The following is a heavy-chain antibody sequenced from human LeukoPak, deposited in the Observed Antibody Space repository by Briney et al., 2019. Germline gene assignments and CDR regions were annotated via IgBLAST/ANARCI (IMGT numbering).Heavy chain of an antibody. CDR1: GGSISSGSYY. J-gene: IGHJ3*02. V-gene: IGHV4-61*02. CDR2: IYTSGST. D-gene: IGHD2-21*01. CDR3: ARGAYCGGDCYREALDAFDI. Sequence: SETLSLTCTVSGGSISSGSYYWSWIRQPAGKGLEWIGRIYTSGSTNYNPSLKSRVTISVDTSKNQFSLKLSSVTAADTAVYYCARGAYCGGDCYREALDAFDIWGQGTMVTVSS.